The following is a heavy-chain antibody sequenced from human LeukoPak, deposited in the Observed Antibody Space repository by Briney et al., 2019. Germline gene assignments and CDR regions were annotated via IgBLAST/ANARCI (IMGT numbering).Heavy chain of an antibody. D-gene: IGHD3-10*01. CDR3: AKHYGSGTYYNYFTY. CDR1: GFSFSSYA. CDR2: ISDSGGRT. V-gene: IGHV3-23*01. Sequence: PGGSLRLSCAASGFSFSSYALSWVLQAPGRGLEWVSAISDSGGRTYYADFVKGRFTISRDNSENTPFLQMSSLRAEDTATYYCAKHYGSGTYYNYFTYCGQGTLVSVSS. J-gene: IGHJ4*02.